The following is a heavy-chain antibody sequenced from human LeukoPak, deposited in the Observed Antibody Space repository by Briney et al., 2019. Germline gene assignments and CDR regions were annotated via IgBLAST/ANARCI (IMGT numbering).Heavy chain of an antibody. J-gene: IGHJ4*02. CDR1: GFTFSSYA. D-gene: IGHD3-10*01. CDR2: ISGSGVTT. CDR3: ARHPPAPLYGSGSFDY. Sequence: GGSLRLSCAASGFTFSSYAMSWVRQAPGRGLEWVSAISGSGVTTYYADSVKGRFTISRDNSKNTLYLQMNSLRAEDTAVYYCARHPPAPLYGSGSFDYWGQGTLVTASS. V-gene: IGHV3-23*01.